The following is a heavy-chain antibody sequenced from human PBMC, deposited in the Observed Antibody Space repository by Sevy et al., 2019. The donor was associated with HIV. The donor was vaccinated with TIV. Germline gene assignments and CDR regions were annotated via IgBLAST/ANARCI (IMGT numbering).Heavy chain of an antibody. CDR2: ISCSGGST. CDR1: GFTFSSYA. V-gene: IGHV3-23*01. D-gene: IGHD4-17*01. J-gene: IGHJ4*02. CDR3: AKHLIVDHSGDILY. Sequence: GGSLRLSCAASGFTFSSYAMSWVRQAPGKGLEWVSAISCSGGSTYYADSVKGRFTISRDNSKNTLYLQMNSLRAEDTAVYYCAKHLIVDHSGDILYWGQGTLVTVSS.